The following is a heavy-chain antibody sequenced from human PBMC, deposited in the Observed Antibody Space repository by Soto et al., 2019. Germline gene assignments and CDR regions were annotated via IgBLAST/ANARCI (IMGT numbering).Heavy chain of an antibody. D-gene: IGHD1-7*01. CDR2: ISGSGGST. V-gene: IGHV3-23*01. Sequence: GSLRLSCAASGFTFSSYAMSWVRQAPGKGLEWVSAISGSGGSTYYADSVKGRFTISRDNSKNTLYLQMNSLRAEDTAVYYCAKSPYNWNYENWSDPWGQGTLVTVSS. CDR3: AKSPYNWNYENWSDP. J-gene: IGHJ5*02. CDR1: GFTFSSYA.